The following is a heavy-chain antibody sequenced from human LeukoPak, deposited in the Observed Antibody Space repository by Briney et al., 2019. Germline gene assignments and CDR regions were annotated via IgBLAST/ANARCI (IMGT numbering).Heavy chain of an antibody. D-gene: IGHD6-13*01. CDR1: GFTFSNYA. CDR2: ISNRAGT. V-gene: IGHV3-23*01. J-gene: IGHJ4*02. Sequence: PGGSLRLSCAASGFTFSNYAMSWVRQAPGKGLEWVSAISNRAGTHYADSVKGRFTTSRDTSQNTLYLQMNSLRADDTAVYYCAIPRLYGTTWYGAIEYWGQGSLVTVSS. CDR3: AIPRLYGTTWYGAIEY.